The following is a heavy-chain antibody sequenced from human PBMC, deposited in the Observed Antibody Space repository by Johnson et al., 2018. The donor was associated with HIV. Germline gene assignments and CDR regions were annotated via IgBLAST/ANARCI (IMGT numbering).Heavy chain of an antibody. Sequence: QVQLVESGGGVVQPGRSLRLSCAASGFTFSYYSMHWVRQAPGKGLEWVAVISHDGSNKYYAAPVKGRFTISRDDSKNTLYLQMNSLKTEDTAVYYCTTEAYSSSSAAFDIWGQGTMVTVSS. J-gene: IGHJ3*02. CDR2: ISHDGSNK. D-gene: IGHD6-6*01. CDR1: GFTFSYYS. V-gene: IGHV3-30-3*01. CDR3: TTEAYSSSSAAFDI.